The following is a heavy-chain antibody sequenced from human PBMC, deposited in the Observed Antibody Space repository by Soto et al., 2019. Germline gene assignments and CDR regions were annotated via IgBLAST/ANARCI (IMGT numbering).Heavy chain of an antibody. CDR3: TRDPGAYSSTWSFYFDS. CDR2: INTDGSST. D-gene: IGHD6-13*01. V-gene: IGHV3-74*01. J-gene: IGHJ4*02. Sequence: PGGSLRLSCAASGFTFSRFWMNWVRQAPGKGLVWVSRINTDGSSTTYADSVKGRFTISRDNAKNTLYLQMDSLRAEDTGVYYCTRDPGAYSSTWSFYFDSWGQGTLVTVSS. CDR1: GFTFSRFW.